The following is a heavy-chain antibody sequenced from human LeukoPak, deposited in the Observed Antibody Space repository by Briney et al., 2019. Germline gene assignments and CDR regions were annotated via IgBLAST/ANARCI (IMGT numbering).Heavy chain of an antibody. V-gene: IGHV4-4*02. J-gene: IGHJ5*02. D-gene: IGHD6-25*01. Sequence: SVTLSLTCAVSGGSISSSNWWSWVRQPPGKGLEWIGEIYHSGSTNYNPSLKSRVTISVDKSKNQFFLLLTSVTAADTAVYYCARVAGYLPTRWFDPWGQGTHVTVSS. CDR3: ARVAGYLPTRWFDP. CDR2: IYHSGST. CDR1: GGSISSSNW.